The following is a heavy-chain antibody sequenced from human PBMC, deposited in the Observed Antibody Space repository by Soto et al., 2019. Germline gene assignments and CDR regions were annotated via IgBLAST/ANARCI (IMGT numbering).Heavy chain of an antibody. CDR2: IWYDGSNK. V-gene: IGHV3-33*01. CDR3: ARGYYQMSIAARPLY. CDR1: GFTFSSYG. J-gene: IGHJ4*02. D-gene: IGHD6-6*01. Sequence: QVQLVESGGGVVQPGRSLRLSCAASGFTFSSYGMHWVRQAPGKGLEWVAVIWYDGSNKYYADSVKGRFTISRDNSKNTLYLQMNSLRAEDTAVYYCARGYYQMSIAARPLYWGQGTLVTVSS.